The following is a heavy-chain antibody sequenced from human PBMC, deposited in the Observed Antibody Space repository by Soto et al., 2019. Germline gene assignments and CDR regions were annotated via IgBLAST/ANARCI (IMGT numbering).Heavy chain of an antibody. D-gene: IGHD6-13*01. V-gene: IGHV5-51*01. J-gene: IGHJ6*02. CDR3: AMHTYISSWGSYYYYGMDV. Sequence: PGESLKISCKGSGYSFTSYWIGWVRQMPGKGLEWMGIIYPGDSDTRYSPSFQGQVTISADKSISTAYLQWSSLKASGTAMYYCAMHTYISSWGSYYYYGMDVWGQGTTVTVSS. CDR2: IYPGDSDT. CDR1: GYSFTSYW.